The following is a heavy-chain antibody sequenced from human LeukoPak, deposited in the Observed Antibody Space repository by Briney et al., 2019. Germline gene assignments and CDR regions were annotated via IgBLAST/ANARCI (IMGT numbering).Heavy chain of an antibody. V-gene: IGHV3-48*01. CDR2: ISSGSGTI. D-gene: IGHD3-3*01. J-gene: IGHJ5*02. CDR1: GFTFSDYS. Sequence: GGSLRLSCAASGFTFSDYSLNWVRQAPGKGLEWVSYISSGSGTIYYADSVKGRFTISRDDAKNTLYLQMHSLRADDTAVYYCASLLRFLEWPIGPWGQGTLVTVSS. CDR3: ASLLRFLEWPIGP.